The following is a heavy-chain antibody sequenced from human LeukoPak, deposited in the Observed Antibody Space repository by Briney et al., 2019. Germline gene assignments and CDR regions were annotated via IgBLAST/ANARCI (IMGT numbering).Heavy chain of an antibody. D-gene: IGHD3-10*01. CDR1: GFTFSSYW. Sequence: PGGSLRLSCAASGFTFSSYWMTWVRQAPGKGLEWVANIKQAGSEKYYVDSVKGRFTISRDYAKNSLYLQMNSLRAEDTAVYYCAKDSESYGSGSYFIYYFDYWGQGTLVTVSS. J-gene: IGHJ4*02. CDR2: IKQAGSEK. CDR3: AKDSESYGSGSYFIYYFDY. V-gene: IGHV3-7*01.